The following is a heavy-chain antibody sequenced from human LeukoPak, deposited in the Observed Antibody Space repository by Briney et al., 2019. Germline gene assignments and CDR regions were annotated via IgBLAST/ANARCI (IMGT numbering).Heavy chain of an antibody. CDR2: INPNSGGT. CDR1: GYTFTGYY. CDR3: ARGVVMTPYTRSLVIGAFDI. J-gene: IGHJ3*02. V-gene: IGHV1-2*02. D-gene: IGHD2-15*01. Sequence: ASVKVSCKASGYTFTGYYMHWVRQAPGQGLEWMGWINPNSGGTNYAQKFQGRVTMTTDTSTSTAYMELRSLRSDDTAVYYCARGVVMTPYTRSLVIGAFDIWGQGTMVTVSS.